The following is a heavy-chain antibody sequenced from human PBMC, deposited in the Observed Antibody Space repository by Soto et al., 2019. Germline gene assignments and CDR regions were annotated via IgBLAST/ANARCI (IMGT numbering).Heavy chain of an antibody. CDR1: GFTFSSYS. J-gene: IGHJ6*02. D-gene: IGHD3-10*01. CDR3: ARDMVRGMDV. V-gene: IGHV3-21*01. CDR2: ISSSSSYI. Sequence: GGSLRLSCAASGFTFSSYSMNWVRQAPGKGLEWVSSISSSSSYIYYADSVKGRFTISRDNSKNTLYLQINSLRAEDTAVYYCARDMVRGMDVWGQGTTVTVSS.